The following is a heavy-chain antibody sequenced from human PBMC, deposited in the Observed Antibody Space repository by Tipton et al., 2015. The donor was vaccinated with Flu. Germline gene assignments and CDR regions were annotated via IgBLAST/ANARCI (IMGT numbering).Heavy chain of an antibody. CDR2: ISAYNGNT. CDR1: GYTFTSYG. D-gene: IGHD3-10*01. Sequence: QVQLVQSGAEVEKPGASVKVSCQASGYTFTSYGISWVRQAPGQGLEWMGWISAYNGNTNYAQKLQGRVTMTPDTSTSTAYMELRSLRSDDTAVYYCASGGSGSYYNRIGGPGTVWGQGTLVTVSS. V-gene: IGHV1-18*01. J-gene: IGHJ4*02. CDR3: ASGGSGSYYNRIGGPGTV.